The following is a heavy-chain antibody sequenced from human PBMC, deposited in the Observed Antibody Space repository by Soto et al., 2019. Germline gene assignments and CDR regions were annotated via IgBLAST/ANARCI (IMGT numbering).Heavy chain of an antibody. Sequence: EVQVLESGGGLVQPGGSLRLSCAASGFTFRTYAMSWVRQAPGKGLEWVSTISGSGGSTKYADSVKGRFTVSRDNSKNTAFLQMSSLRAEDTAVYYCAKMRGMQVWEYYLDYWGQGTLVTVSS. CDR3: AKMRGMQVWEYYLDY. D-gene: IGHD3-16*01. CDR1: GFTFRTYA. V-gene: IGHV3-23*01. CDR2: ISGSGGST. J-gene: IGHJ4*02.